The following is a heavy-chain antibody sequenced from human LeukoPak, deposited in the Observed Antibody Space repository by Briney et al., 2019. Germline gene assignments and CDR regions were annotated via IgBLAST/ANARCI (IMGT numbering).Heavy chain of an antibody. V-gene: IGHV3-13*04. CDR3: ARGNILTGYDY. CDR2: IGHGGDI. D-gene: IGHD3-9*01. Sequence: GGSLRLSCAAPGFTFSSYDMHWVRQATRKGLEWVSAIGHGGDIYYTGSVKGRFTISRENAKNSLYPQMNSPRAGDTAVYYCARGNILTGYDYWGRGTLVTVSS. J-gene: IGHJ4*02. CDR1: GFTFSSYD.